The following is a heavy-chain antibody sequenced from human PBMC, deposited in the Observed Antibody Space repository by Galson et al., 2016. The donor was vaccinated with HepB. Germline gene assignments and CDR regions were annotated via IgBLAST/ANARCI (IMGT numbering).Heavy chain of an antibody. CDR1: GYTFISYY. CDR2: INPNGGST. J-gene: IGHJ4*02. CDR3: ARGTGTGGYFDY. D-gene: IGHD3/OR15-3a*01. Sequence: SVKVSCKASGYTFISYYMHWVRQAPRQGLEWMGIINPNGGSTNYAQNFQGRVTVTRDTSTSTVYMELSSLRSEDTAVYYCARGTGTGGYFDYWGQGTPVTVSS. V-gene: IGHV1-46*01.